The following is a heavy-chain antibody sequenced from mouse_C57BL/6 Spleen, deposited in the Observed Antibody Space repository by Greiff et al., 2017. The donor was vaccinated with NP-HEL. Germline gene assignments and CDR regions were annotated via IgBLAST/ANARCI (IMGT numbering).Heavy chain of an antibody. CDR3: ARAVTADWYFDV. CDR2: IYPGDGST. Sequence: QVQLQQSDAELVKPGASVKISCKVSGYTFTDHTIHWMKQRPEQGLEWIGSIYPGDGSTKYNEKFKGRATLTADKSSSTAYMQLNRLRSEDAAVYVWARAVTADWYFDVWGTGTTVTVSS. CDR1: GYTFTDHT. J-gene: IGHJ1*03. V-gene: IGHV1-78*01. D-gene: IGHD2-2*01.